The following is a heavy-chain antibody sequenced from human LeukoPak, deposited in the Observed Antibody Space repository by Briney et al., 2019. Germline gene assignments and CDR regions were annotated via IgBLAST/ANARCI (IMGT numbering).Heavy chain of an antibody. J-gene: IGHJ6*02. CDR1: GFHFSSSA. D-gene: IGHD6-13*01. Sequence: GGSLRLSCGASGFHFSSSAMTWVRQAPGKGLECVSAISANAASTYYADSVRGRFTISKDNSKNTVYLQMSSLRVDDTAVYYCAKAASSSWPSFYYGMDVWGQGTTVTVSS. CDR3: AKAASSSWPSFYYGMDV. V-gene: IGHV3-23*01. CDR2: ISANAAST.